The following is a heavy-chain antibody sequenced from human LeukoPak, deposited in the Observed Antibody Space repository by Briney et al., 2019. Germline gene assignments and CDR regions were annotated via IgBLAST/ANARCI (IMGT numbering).Heavy chain of an antibody. J-gene: IGHJ4*02. CDR3: ARGGFWSGYY. V-gene: IGHV4-34*01. D-gene: IGHD3-3*01. CDR1: GGSFSGYY. Sequence: SETLSLTCAVYGGSFSGYYWSWIRQPPGKGLEWIGEINHSGSTNYNPSLKSRVTISVDTSKNQFSLKLSPVTAADTAVYYCARGGFWSGYYWGQGTLVTVSS. CDR2: INHSGST.